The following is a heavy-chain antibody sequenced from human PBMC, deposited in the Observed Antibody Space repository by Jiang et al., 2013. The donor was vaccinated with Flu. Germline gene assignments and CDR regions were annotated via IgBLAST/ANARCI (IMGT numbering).Heavy chain of an antibody. CDR1: GGSISSYY. CDR3: ARGIPLDP. CDR2: LYHGST. V-gene: IGHV4-4*09. J-gene: IGHJ5*02. Sequence: ETLSLTCTVSGGSISSYYWSWIRQPQGGTGVDWVHLYHGSTNXNPSLKSRVTISVDTSKNQFSLKLSSVTAADTAVYYCARGIPLDPWGQGTLVTVSS.